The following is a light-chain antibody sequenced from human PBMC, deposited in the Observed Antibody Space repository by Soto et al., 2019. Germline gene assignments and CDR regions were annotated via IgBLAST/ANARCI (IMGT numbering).Light chain of an antibody. CDR1: SSDVGGYNY. Sequence: ALPQPASVSWSPGQSITISCTGTSSDVGGYNYVSWYQQHPGKAPKLMIYEVSNRPSGVSNRFSGSKSGNTASLTISGLQAEDEADYYCSSYTSSSTPYVFGTGTKVTVL. CDR2: EVS. CDR3: SSYTSSSTPYV. V-gene: IGLV2-14*01. J-gene: IGLJ1*01.